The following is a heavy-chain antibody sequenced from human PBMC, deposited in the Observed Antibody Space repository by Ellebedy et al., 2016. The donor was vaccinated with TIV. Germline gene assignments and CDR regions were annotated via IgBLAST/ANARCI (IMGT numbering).Heavy chain of an antibody. Sequence: GESLKISCAASGFTLSNYWMSWVRQAPGKGLEWVANIKQDGNEKYYVDSVKGRFSVSRDNAKKSLYLQMNSLRAEDTAVYYCVRGSVGHSYGHVFDIWGQGTMVTVSS. D-gene: IGHD5-18*01. V-gene: IGHV3-7*01. CDR2: IKQDGNEK. CDR1: GFTLSNYW. CDR3: VRGSVGHSYGHVFDI. J-gene: IGHJ3*02.